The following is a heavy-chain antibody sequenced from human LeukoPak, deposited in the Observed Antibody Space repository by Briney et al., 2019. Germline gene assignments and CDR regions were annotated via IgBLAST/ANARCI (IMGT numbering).Heavy chain of an antibody. Sequence: GRSLRLSCAASGFTFTSFAMSWVRQAPGRGLEWVSSITYSGGDTYYADSVKGRFTISRDNSKNALSLQINSLRAEDTAVYYCARGYCSSASCYPYYFDYWGQGTLVTVSS. V-gene: IGHV3-23*01. D-gene: IGHD2-2*01. J-gene: IGHJ4*02. CDR2: ITYSGGDT. CDR1: GFTFTSFA. CDR3: ARGYCSSASCYPYYFDY.